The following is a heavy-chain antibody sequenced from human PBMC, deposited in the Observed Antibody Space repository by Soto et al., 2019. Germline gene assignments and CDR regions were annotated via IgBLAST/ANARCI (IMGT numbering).Heavy chain of an antibody. J-gene: IGHJ5*02. CDR1: GGSISSGGYS. CDR2: IYHSGST. Sequence: PSETLSLTCAVSGGSISSGGYSWSWIRQPPGKGLEWIGYIYHSGSTYYNSSLNSRVTISVDRSKNQLFLKLSSVTAADTAVYYCARVPPPWGQGTLVTVSS. CDR3: ARVPPP. D-gene: IGHD2-2*01. V-gene: IGHV4-30-2*01.